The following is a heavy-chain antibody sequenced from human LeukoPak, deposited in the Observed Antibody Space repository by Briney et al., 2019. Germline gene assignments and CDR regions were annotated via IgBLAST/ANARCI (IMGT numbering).Heavy chain of an antibody. CDR2: INPNSGGT. J-gene: IGHJ4*02. D-gene: IGHD2-21*02. V-gene: IGHV1-2*02. CDR1: GYTFTSYG. CDR3: ARVVVVTATPDY. Sequence: ASVKVSCKASGYTFTSYGISWVRQAPGQGLEWMGWINPNSGGTNYAQKFQGRVTMTRDTSISTAYMELSRLRSDDTAVYYCARVVVVTATPDYWGQGTLVTVSS.